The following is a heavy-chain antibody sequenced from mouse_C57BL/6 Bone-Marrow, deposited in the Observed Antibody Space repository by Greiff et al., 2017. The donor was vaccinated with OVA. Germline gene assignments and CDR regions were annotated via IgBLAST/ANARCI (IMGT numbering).Heavy chain of an antibody. CDR3: AGYKGRVAVDYFDY. J-gene: IGHJ2*01. CDR1: GFTFTNYY. Sequence: DVKLVESGGGLVQPGDSLSLSCAASGFTFTNYYMSWVRQPPGKALEWLAFIRNKPNGSTTEYSASVKVRFTISRDNSQSILYLQMNALRAEDSATYYCAGYKGRVAVDYFDYWGQGTALTVSS. V-gene: IGHV7-3*01. CDR2: IRNKPNGSTT. D-gene: IGHD1-1*01.